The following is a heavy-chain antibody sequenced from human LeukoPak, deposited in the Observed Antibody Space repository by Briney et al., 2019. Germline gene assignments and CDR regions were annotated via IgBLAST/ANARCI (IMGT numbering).Heavy chain of an antibody. Sequence: ASVKVSCKASGYTFTGYYMHWVRQAPGQGLEWMGWINPNSGGTNYAQKFQGRVTMTRDTSISTAYMELSRLRSDDTAVYYCARDSGYCSSTSCSPEFDPWGQGTLVTVSS. CDR2: INPNSGGT. CDR3: ARDSGYCSSTSCSPEFDP. J-gene: IGHJ5*02. V-gene: IGHV1-2*02. D-gene: IGHD2-2*01. CDR1: GYTFTGYY.